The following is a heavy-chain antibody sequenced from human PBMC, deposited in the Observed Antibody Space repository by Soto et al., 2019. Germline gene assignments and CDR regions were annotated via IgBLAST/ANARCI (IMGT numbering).Heavy chain of an antibody. CDR1: GGSITGGSISSTTYY. CDR2: FFIGGST. V-gene: IGHV4-39*07. J-gene: IGHJ5*02. CDR3: ARLVPTCWFDP. Sequence: SETLSLTCTVSGGSITGGSISSTTYYWGWMRQPPGKGLEWIASFFIGGSTNYNPSLKSRVTISVDKSKNQFSLKLSSVTAADTAVYYCARLVPTCWFDPWGQGTLVTVSS.